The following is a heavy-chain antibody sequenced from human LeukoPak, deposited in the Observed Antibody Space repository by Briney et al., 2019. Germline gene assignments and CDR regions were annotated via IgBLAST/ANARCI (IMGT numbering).Heavy chain of an antibody. Sequence: GGSLRLSCAASGFTFSRLAMTWVRQAPGKGLEWVSAISGSGGSTYYADSVKGRFTISRDNSKNTLYLQMNSLRAEDTAVYYCAKVDSSSWSGPLYDYWGQGTLVTVSS. V-gene: IGHV3-23*01. CDR2: ISGSGGST. J-gene: IGHJ4*02. CDR3: AKVDSSSWSGPLYDY. CDR1: GFTFSRLA. D-gene: IGHD6-13*01.